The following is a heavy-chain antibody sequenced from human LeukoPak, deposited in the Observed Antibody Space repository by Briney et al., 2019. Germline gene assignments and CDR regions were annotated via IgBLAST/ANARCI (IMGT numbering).Heavy chain of an antibody. CDR3: ARADGDYPNWFDP. D-gene: IGHD4-17*01. CDR1: GGSISSGGYS. J-gene: IGHJ5*02. CDR2: IYHSGST. V-gene: IGHV4-30-2*01. Sequence: SETLSLTCAVSGGSISSGGYSWNWIRQPPGKGLEWIGYIYHSGSTYYNPSLKSRVTISVDRSKNQFSLKLSSVTAADTAVYYCARADGDYPNWFDPWGQGTLVTVSS.